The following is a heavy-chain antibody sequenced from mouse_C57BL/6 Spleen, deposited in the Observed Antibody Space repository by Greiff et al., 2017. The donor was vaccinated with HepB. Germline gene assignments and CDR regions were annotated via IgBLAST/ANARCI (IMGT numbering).Heavy chain of an antibody. CDR2: IHPNSGST. D-gene: IGHD3-3*01. J-gene: IGHJ1*03. V-gene: IGHV1-64*01. Sequence: QVQLQQPGAELVKPGASVKLSCKASGYTFTSYWMHWVKQRPGQGLEWIGMIHPNSGSTNYNEKFKSKATLTVDKSSSTAYMQLSSLTSEDSAVYYCASVSHEGPYWYFDVWGTGTTVTVSS. CDR3: ASVSHEGPYWYFDV. CDR1: GYTFTSYW.